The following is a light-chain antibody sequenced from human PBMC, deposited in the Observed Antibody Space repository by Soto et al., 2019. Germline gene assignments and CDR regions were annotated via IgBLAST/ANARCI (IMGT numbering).Light chain of an antibody. V-gene: IGLV6-57*04. J-gene: IGLJ2*01. CDR1: SGSIDSNY. CDR3: QSYDNIKQMVV. CDR2: EDD. Sequence: NFMLTQPHSVSESPGKTVTVSCTRSSGSIDSNYVQWYQLRPGSAPTTVIYEDDQRPSGVPDRFSGSIDISSNSASLTISGLKTEDEAAYYCQSYDNIKQMVVIGGGTKVTVL.